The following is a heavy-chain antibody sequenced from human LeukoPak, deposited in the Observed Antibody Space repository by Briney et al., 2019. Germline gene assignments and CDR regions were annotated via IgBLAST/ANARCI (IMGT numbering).Heavy chain of an antibody. CDR2: INHSGST. Sequence: SETLSLTCTVYGGSLSGYYWSWIRQPPGKGLEWIGEINHSGSTNYNPSLKSRVTISVDTSKNQFSLKLSSVTAADTAVYYCARVPGGALNWFDPWGQGTLVTVSS. V-gene: IGHV4-34*01. CDR3: ARVPGGALNWFDP. J-gene: IGHJ5*02. D-gene: IGHD1-1*01. CDR1: GGSLSGYY.